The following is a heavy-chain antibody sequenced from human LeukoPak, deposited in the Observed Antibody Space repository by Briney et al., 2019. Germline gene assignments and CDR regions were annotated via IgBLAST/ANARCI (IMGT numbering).Heavy chain of an antibody. Sequence: SETLSLTCSVSGYSISSGYFWCWIRQPPGKGPEWIATTHHSGATSYNPSLKSRVTLSVDTSKNQVSLKMTSVTAADTAVYYCTREVWGSTFPDYWGQGTLVTVSS. CDR1: GYSISSGYF. CDR2: THHSGAT. D-gene: IGHD7-27*01. J-gene: IGHJ4*02. V-gene: IGHV4-38-2*02. CDR3: TREVWGSTFPDY.